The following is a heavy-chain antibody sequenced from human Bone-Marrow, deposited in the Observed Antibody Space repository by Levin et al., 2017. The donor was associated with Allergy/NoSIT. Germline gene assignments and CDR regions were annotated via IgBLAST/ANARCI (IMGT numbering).Heavy chain of an antibody. V-gene: IGHV3-23*01. CDR1: GFTFSSYA. CDR3: AKAPGFIKYYFDY. J-gene: IGHJ4*02. CDR2: ISGSGGST. Sequence: GESLKISCAASGFTFSSYAMSWVRQAPGKGLEWVSAISGSGGSTYYADSVKGRFTISRDNSKNTLYLQMNSLRAEDTAVYYCAKAPGFIKYYFDYWGQGTLVTVSS.